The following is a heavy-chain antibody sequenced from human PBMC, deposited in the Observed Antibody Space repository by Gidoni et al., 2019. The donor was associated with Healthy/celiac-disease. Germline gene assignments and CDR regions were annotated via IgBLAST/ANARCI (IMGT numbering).Heavy chain of an antibody. CDR3: ARIRLGYCSSTSCYYYYYGMDV. V-gene: IGHV2-26*01. CDR2: IFSNDEK. CDR1: GFSLSNARMG. Sequence: QVTLKESGPVLVKPTETLTLTCTVSGFSLSNARMGVSWIRQPPGKALEWLAHIFSNDEKSYSTSLKSRLTISKDTSKSQVVLTMTNMDPVDTATYYCARIRLGYCSSTSCYYYYYGMDVWGQGTTVTVSS. J-gene: IGHJ6*02. D-gene: IGHD2-2*01.